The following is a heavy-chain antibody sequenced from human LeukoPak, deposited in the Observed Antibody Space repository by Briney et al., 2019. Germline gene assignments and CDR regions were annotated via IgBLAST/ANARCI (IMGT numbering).Heavy chain of an antibody. CDR2: LSGGGGST. CDR3: AKDSDPPYCYDSSGYGTPGGY. V-gene: IGHV3-23*01. Sequence: GGSLRLSSAASGFTFSSYAMSWVRHAPGKGRERGSALSGGGGSTYYADSVKGRFTISTDNTKNTLYLQKNSLRAADTPVYYCAKDSDPPYCYDSSGYGTPGGYWGQGTLVTVSS. D-gene: IGHD3-22*01. J-gene: IGHJ4*02. CDR1: GFTFSSYA.